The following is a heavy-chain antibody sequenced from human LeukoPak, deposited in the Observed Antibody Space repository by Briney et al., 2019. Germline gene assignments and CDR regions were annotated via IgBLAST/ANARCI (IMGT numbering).Heavy chain of an antibody. CDR3: ARFDEVGDAFDI. CDR1: GYTFTGYY. V-gene: IGHV1-2*02. J-gene: IGHJ3*02. Sequence: ASLKVSCKASGYTFTGYYMHWVRQAPGQGLEWMGWINHNSGGTNYAQKFQGRVTMTRDTSISTAYMELSRLRSDDTAVYYCARFDEVGDAFDIWGQGTMVTVSS. CDR2: INHNSGGT. D-gene: IGHD1-26*01.